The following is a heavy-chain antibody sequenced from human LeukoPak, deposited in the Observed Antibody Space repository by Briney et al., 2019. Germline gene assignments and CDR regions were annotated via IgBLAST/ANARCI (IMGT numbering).Heavy chain of an antibody. V-gene: IGHV4-59*08. CDR1: GSISRYY. CDR2: SYYTGSP. D-gene: IGHD4-23*01. J-gene: IGHJ4*02. CDR3: AGVRSTVGWRSFDY. Sequence: PSETLSLTCTVSGSISRYYWSWIRQPPGKGLEWIGHSYYTGSPNYNPSLKSRVTISVDTPKNQFSLKLSSVTAADTAVYYCAGVRSTVGWRSFDYWGQGILVTVSS.